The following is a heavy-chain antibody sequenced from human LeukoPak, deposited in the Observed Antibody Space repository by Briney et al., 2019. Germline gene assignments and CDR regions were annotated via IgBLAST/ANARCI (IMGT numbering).Heavy chain of an antibody. V-gene: IGHV3-21*01. Sequence: GGSLRLSCAASGFTFSDYEMNWVRQAPGKGLEWVSSISSSSSYIYYADSVKGRFTISRDNAKNSLYLQMNSLRAEDTSVYYCARDCSSTSCYNRIDYWGQGTLVTVSS. CDR2: ISSSSSYI. J-gene: IGHJ4*02. D-gene: IGHD2-2*02. CDR3: ARDCSSTSCYNRIDY. CDR1: GFTFSDYE.